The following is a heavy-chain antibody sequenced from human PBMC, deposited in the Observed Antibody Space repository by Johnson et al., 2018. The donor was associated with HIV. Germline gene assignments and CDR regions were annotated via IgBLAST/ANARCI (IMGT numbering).Heavy chain of an antibody. D-gene: IGHD2-21*02. CDR2: IHRNTDRGTP. Sequence: VQLVESGGNLLKPGGSLSLSCVASGFTFNNAWMSWVRQAPGTGLEWAGRIHRNTDRGTPDYAAPVHGRFTISRDDPKTTRYLQMNNLTTEDKAVYYCTTGRLLAAFDIWGQGTMVTVSS. J-gene: IGHJ3*02. CDR1: GFTFNNAW. V-gene: IGHV3-15*01. CDR3: TTGRLLAAFDI.